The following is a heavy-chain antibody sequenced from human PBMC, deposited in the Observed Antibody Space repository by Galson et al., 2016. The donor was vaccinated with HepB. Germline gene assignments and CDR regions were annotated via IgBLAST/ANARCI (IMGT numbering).Heavy chain of an antibody. D-gene: IGHD3-9*01. V-gene: IGHV3-23*01. J-gene: IGHJ4*02. Sequence: SLRLSCAASGFTFSSYALHWVRQAPGKGLEWVSSISDNGATIYYADSVRGRFTISRDNSKNTLYPQMSSLRAEDTAVYFCAKVSVHYDFLTGYYREVCFDYWGQGTLVTVSS. CDR3: AKVSVHYDFLTGYYREVCFDY. CDR1: GFTFSSYA. CDR2: ISDNGATI.